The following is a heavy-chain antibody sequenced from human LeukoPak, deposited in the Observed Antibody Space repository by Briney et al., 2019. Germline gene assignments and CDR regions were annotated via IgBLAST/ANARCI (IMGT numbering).Heavy chain of an antibody. CDR1: GGSISSSSYY. CDR3: ARQSKATGTTFDY. Sequence: SSETLSLTCSVSGGSISSSSYYWGWIRQPPGKGLEWIGSIYYSGSTYYNPSLKSRVTISVDTSKNQFSLKLSSVTAADTAVYYCARQSKATGTTFDYWGQGNLFTVSS. CDR2: IYYSGST. D-gene: IGHD1-1*01. V-gene: IGHV4-39*01. J-gene: IGHJ4*02.